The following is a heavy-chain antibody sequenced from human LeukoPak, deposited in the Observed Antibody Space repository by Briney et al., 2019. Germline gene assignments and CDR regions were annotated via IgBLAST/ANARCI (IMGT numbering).Heavy chain of an antibody. CDR1: GGSISSSSYY. J-gene: IGHJ6*02. Sequence: PSETLSLTCTVSGGSISSSSYYWGWIRQPPGTGLEWIGSIYYSGSTYYNPSLKSRVTISVDTSKNQFSLKLSSVTAADTAVYYCARDLGYYYGMDVWGQGTTVTVSS. V-gene: IGHV4-39*07. CDR2: IYYSGST. CDR3: ARDLGYYYGMDV. D-gene: IGHD7-27*01.